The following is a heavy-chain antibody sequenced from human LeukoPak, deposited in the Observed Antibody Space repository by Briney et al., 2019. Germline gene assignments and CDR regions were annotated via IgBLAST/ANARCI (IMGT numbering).Heavy chain of an antibody. CDR1: GYSFTSYW. CDR3: ARHVSSSRVAYDV. J-gene: IGHJ3*01. Sequence: GESLKISCKGSGYSFTSYWIGWVRQMPGKGLEWIGLRNPADSDTRYSPSFQGQVTISVDKSISTAYLQWSSLKASDTAIYYCARHVSSSRVAYDVWGQGTMATVSS. V-gene: IGHV5-51*01. D-gene: IGHD2-2*01. CDR2: RNPADSDT.